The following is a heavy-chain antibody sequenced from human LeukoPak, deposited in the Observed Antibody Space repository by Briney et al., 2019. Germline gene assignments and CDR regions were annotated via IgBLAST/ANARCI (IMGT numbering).Heavy chain of an antibody. D-gene: IGHD3-16*02. CDR1: GYSVSGGYY. Sequence: PSGTLSLTCTVSGYSVSGGYYWGWIRQPPGKGLEWIGSMYHSGDTYYNPSLKSRVTISVDTSKNQFSLKLRSVTAADTAVYYCVRDRSSGSYRYFDYWGQGTLVTVSS. V-gene: IGHV4-38-2*02. J-gene: IGHJ4*02. CDR3: VRDRSSGSYRYFDY. CDR2: MYHSGDT.